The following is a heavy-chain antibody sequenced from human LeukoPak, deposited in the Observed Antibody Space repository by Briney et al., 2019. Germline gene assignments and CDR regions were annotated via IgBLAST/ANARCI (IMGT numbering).Heavy chain of an antibody. J-gene: IGHJ4*02. CDR2: IRGDNGNT. D-gene: IGHD3-9*01. Sequence: ASVKVSCKASGYTFSNYGISWVRQAPGQGLESVGWIRGDNGNTNYAQKFQGRVTMTTETSTSTAYMELGSVGSDETAVYYCARVDLLTGYYFFDYWGQGTLVTVSS. V-gene: IGHV1-18*01. CDR1: GYTFSNYG. CDR3: ARVDLLTGYYFFDY.